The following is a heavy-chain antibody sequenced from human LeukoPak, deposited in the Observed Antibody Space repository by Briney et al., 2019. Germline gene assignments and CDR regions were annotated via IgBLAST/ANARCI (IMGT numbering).Heavy chain of an antibody. D-gene: IGHD3-16*02. CDR2: ISSSSSYI. Sequence: GGSLRLSCAASGFTFSSYSMNWVRQASGKGLEWVSSISSSSSYIYYADSVKGRFTISRDNAKNSLYLQMSSLRAEDTAVYYCARDHYVWGSYRPFPFDYWGQGTLVTVSS. J-gene: IGHJ4*02. CDR3: ARDHYVWGSYRPFPFDY. V-gene: IGHV3-21*01. CDR1: GFTFSSYS.